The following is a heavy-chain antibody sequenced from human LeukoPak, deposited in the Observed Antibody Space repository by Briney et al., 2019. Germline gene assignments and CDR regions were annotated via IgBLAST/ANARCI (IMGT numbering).Heavy chain of an antibody. CDR2: ISAYNGNT. CDR1: GYTFTSYG. Sequence: ASVKVSCKASGYTFTSYGISWVRQAPGQGLEWVGWISAYNGNTNYAQKLQGRVTMTTDTSTSTAYMELRSLRSDDTAVYYCARDRLLWFGTSPDYWGQGTLVTVSS. CDR3: ARDRLLWFGTSPDY. J-gene: IGHJ4*02. D-gene: IGHD3-10*01. V-gene: IGHV1-18*01.